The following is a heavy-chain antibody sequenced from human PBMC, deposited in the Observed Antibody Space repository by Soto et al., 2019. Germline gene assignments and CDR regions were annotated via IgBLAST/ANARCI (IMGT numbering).Heavy chain of an antibody. Sequence: QVQLVQSGAEVKKPGASVKVSCKASGYTFTSYGISWVRQAPGQGLEWMGWISAYNGNTNHAQKLQGRVTMTTDTSTSTAYMELRSLRPDDTAVYYCARGGRHDSSGYYLPFSGMDVWGQGTTVTVSS. D-gene: IGHD3-22*01. J-gene: IGHJ6*02. CDR3: ARGGRHDSSGYYLPFSGMDV. CDR2: ISAYNGNT. CDR1: GYTFTSYG. V-gene: IGHV1-18*01.